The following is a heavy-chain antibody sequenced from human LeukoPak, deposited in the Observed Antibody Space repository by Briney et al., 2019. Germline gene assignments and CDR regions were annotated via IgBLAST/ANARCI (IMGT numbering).Heavy chain of an antibody. D-gene: IGHD2-15*01. J-gene: IGHJ4*02. CDR3: ATEYCRGGSCYSGGIDY. CDR2: FNPNSGGT. Sequence: GASVKVSCKASGYTFTDYFLNWGRQAPGQGLEWRGWFNPNSGGTHHAQRFQGRVTMTRDTSISAAYMELSRLRSDDTAVYYCATEYCRGGSCYSGGIDYWGQGTLVTVSS. V-gene: IGHV1-2*02. CDR1: GYTFTDYF.